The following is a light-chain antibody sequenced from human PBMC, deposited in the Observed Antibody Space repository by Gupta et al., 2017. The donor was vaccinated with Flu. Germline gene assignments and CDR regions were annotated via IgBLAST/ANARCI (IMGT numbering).Light chain of an antibody. V-gene: IGKV4-1*01. CDR3: QQEDCTPHI. CDR1: QSGLYNSNNKNY. CDR2: WAS. Sequence: DIVMTQSPDSLAVSLGERATINCKSSQSGLYNSNNKNYLAWYQQKPGQPPKLVIYWASTRESGVPDRFSGSGSGTXFTLTIXSLQAEDVAVYYCQQEDCTPHIFGXGTKLKIK. J-gene: IGKJ2*01.